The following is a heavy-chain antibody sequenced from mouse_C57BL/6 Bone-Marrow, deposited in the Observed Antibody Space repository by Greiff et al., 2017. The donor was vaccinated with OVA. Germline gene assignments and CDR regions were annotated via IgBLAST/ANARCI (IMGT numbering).Heavy chain of an antibody. CDR1: GFTFTNYY. CDR2: IRNKPNGSTP. V-gene: IGHV7-3*01. J-gene: IGHJ2*01. Sequence: EVQGVESGGGLVQPGDSLSLSCAASGFTFTNYYMSWVRQPPGKALEWLAFIRNKPNGSTPEYSASVKGRFTSSRDNSQSILYLQKNALRAEDSATYYCARYEGRVAVDYFDYWGQGTALTVSS. D-gene: IGHD1-1*02. CDR3: ARYEGRVAVDYFDY.